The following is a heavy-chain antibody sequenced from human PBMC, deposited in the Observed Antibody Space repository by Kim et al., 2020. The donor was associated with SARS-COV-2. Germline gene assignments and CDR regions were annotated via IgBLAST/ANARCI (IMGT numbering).Heavy chain of an antibody. CDR1: GFTFSSYW. J-gene: IGHJ4*02. D-gene: IGHD2-2*01. CDR2: IKQDESDK. V-gene: IGHV3-7*03. Sequence: GGSLRLSCAASGFTFSSYWMSWVRQAPGKGLEWVADIKQDESDKNYVDSVKGRFTISRDNAKNPLYLQMNSLRAEETAVYYCARQVNAGFNYFDYWGQGTLVTVSS. CDR3: ARQVNAGFNYFDY.